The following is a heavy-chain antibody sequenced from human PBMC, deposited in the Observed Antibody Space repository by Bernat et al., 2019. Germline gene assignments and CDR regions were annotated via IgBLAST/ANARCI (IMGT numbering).Heavy chain of an antibody. J-gene: IGHJ6*02. V-gene: IGHV3-23*04. Sequence: EVQLVESGGGLVQPGGSLRLSCAASGFTFSSYAMSWVRQAPGKGLEWVSAISGSGGSTYYADSVKGRFTISRDNSKNTLYLQMNSLRAEDTAVYYCAKQLSWGAAADKTNYYYYGMDVWGQGTTVTVSS. CDR3: AKQLSWGAAADKTNYYYYGMDV. CDR2: ISGSGGST. CDR1: GFTFSSYA. D-gene: IGHD6-13*01.